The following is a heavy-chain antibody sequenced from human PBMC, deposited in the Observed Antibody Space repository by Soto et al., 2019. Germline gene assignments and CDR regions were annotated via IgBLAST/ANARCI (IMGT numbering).Heavy chain of an antibody. CDR3: ARDSKGIAAAKGFYYYYYGMDV. Sequence: GASVKVSCKASGGTFSSYAISWVRQAPGQGLEWMGGIIPIFGTANYAQKSQGRVTITADESTSTAYMELSSLRSEDTAVYYCARDSKGIAAAKGFYYYYYGMDVWGQGTTVTVSS. J-gene: IGHJ6*02. D-gene: IGHD6-13*01. CDR1: GGTFSSYA. CDR2: IIPIFGTA. V-gene: IGHV1-69*13.